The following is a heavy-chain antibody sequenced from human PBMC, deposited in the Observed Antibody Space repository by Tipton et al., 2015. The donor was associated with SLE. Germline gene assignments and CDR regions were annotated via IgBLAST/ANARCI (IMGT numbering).Heavy chain of an antibody. J-gene: IGHJ4*02. CDR3: ARVEGAYDQFYLDY. D-gene: IGHD3-22*01. CDR2: ISDTGNT. V-gene: IGHV4-59*01. Sequence: SLRLSCIVSGGSIRRYYWSWTRQPPGKGLEWIGYISDTGNTKYNPSLSSRVTISVDTSNNQFSLNLTSVTAADTAVYYCARVEGAYDQFYLDYWGQGTLVAVSS. CDR1: GGSIRRYY.